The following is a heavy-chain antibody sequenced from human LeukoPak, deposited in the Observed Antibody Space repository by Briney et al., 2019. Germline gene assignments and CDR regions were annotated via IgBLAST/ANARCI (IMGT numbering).Heavy chain of an antibody. CDR2: IYYRGDT. Sequence: SETLSLTCTVSGGSISGYYWSWIRQPPGKGLEWIGYIYYRGDTSYNPSLKSRVTISVDTSKNQFSLKLSSVTAADTAVYFCARYASDGWRFDY. CDR1: GGSISGYY. V-gene: IGHV4-59*01. D-gene: IGHD5-24*01. J-gene: IGHJ4*01. CDR3: ARYASDGWRFDY.